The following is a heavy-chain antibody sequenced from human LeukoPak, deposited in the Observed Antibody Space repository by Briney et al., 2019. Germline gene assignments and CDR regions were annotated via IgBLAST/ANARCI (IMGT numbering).Heavy chain of an antibody. Sequence: GGSLRLSCAASGFTFSNAWMSWVRQAPGKGLEWVGRIKSKTDGGTTDYAAPVKGRFTISRDDSKNTLYLQMNSLRAEDTAVYYCAKGLGSGWCGFDYWGQGTLVTVSS. CDR2: IKSKTDGGTT. CDR3: AKGLGSGWCGFDY. V-gene: IGHV3-15*01. D-gene: IGHD6-19*01. J-gene: IGHJ4*02. CDR1: GFTFSNAW.